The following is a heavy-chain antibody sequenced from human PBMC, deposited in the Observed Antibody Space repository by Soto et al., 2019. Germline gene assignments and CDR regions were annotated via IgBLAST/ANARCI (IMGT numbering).Heavy chain of an antibody. CDR2: ISGSGGST. J-gene: IGHJ6*04. V-gene: IGHV3-23*01. CDR1: GFTFSSYA. D-gene: IGHD3-10*01. CDR3: AKDPSYGSGSYYYYYYGMDV. Sequence: EVQVLESGGGLVQPGGSLRLSCAASGFTFSSYAMSWVRQAPGKGLDWVSAISGSGGSTYHADSVRGRFTISRDNSKNPLYPQMNSLRAEDTAVYYCAKDPSYGSGSYYYYYYGMDVWGEGTTVTVSS.